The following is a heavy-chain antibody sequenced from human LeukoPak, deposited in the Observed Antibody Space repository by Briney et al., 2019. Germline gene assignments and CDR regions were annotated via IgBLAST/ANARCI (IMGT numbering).Heavy chain of an antibody. CDR3: ARDRGYIGY. CDR2: IYYSGST. Sequence: ASESLSLTCTVSGGSIIGFYWTWIRQPPGKGLEWIGYIYYSGSTNYNPSLKSRVTISVDTSKNQFSLKLSSVTAADTAVYYCARDRGYIGYWGQGTLVTVSS. J-gene: IGHJ4*02. CDR1: GGSIIGFY. V-gene: IGHV4-59*01. D-gene: IGHD3-10*01.